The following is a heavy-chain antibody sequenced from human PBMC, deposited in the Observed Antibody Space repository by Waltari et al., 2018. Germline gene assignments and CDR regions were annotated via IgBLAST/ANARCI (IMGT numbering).Heavy chain of an antibody. Sequence: QVQLVQSGAEVKKPGSSVKVSCKASGGTFSSYTSSWVRQAPGQGLEWMGRIIPILGIANYAQKFQGRVTITADKSTSTAYMELSSLRSEDTAVYYCAREMATNALYDYWGQGTLVTVSS. J-gene: IGHJ4*02. D-gene: IGHD5-12*01. CDR1: GGTFSSYT. CDR2: IIPILGIA. CDR3: AREMATNALYDY. V-gene: IGHV1-69*02.